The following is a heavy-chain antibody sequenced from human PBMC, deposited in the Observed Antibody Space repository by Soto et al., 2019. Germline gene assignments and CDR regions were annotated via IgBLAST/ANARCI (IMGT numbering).Heavy chain of an antibody. CDR3: GSGYPYYYGMDV. Sequence: EVQLVESGGGLVQPGASLRLSCAASGFTFDIYSMNWVRQAPGKGLEWVSYISGSSSTIYYAGSVKGRFTIYRDNANNSLFLQMNNLRDEDTATYYCGSGYPYYYGMDVWGQGTTVTVSS. CDR2: ISGSSSTI. D-gene: IGHD5-18*01. J-gene: IGHJ6*02. CDR1: GFTFDIYS. V-gene: IGHV3-48*02.